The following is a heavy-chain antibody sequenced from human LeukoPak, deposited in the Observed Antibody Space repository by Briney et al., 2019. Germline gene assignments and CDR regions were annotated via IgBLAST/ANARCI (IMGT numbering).Heavy chain of an antibody. V-gene: IGHV1-46*01. Sequence: GASVKVSCKASGYTFTSYYMHWVRQAPGQGLEWMGIINPSGGSTSYAQKFQGRVTMTRDTSISTAYMELSRLTSDDTAVYYCARDPYSSSWFYGMDVWGQGTTVTVSS. D-gene: IGHD6-13*01. CDR3: ARDPYSSSWFYGMDV. CDR1: GYTFTSYY. J-gene: IGHJ6*02. CDR2: INPSGGST.